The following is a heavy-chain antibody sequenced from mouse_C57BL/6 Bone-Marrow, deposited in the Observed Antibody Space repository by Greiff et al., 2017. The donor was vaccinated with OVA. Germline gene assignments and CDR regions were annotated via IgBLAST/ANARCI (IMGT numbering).Heavy chain of an antibody. CDR2: ISYSGST. Sequence: VQLQQSGPGMVKPSQSLSLTCTVTGYSITSGYDWHWIRHFPGNKLEWMGYISYSGSTNYNPSLKSRISITHDTSKNHFFLKLNSVTTEDTATYYCARGKLGRVDYWGQGTTLTVSS. CDR3: ARGKLGRVDY. D-gene: IGHD4-1*01. CDR1: GYSITSGYD. J-gene: IGHJ2*01. V-gene: IGHV3-1*01.